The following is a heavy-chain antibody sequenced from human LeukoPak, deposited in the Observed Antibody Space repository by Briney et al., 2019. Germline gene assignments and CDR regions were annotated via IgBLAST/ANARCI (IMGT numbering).Heavy chain of an antibody. V-gene: IGHV1-69*13. CDR2: IIPIFGTA. Sequence: GASVKVSCKASGGTFSSYAISWVRQAPGQGLEWMGGIIPIFGTAIYAQKFQGRVTITADESTSTAYMELRSLRSDDTAVYYCATLSSETTVDYWGQGTLVTVSS. CDR3: ATLSSETTVDY. CDR1: GGTFSSYA. J-gene: IGHJ4*02. D-gene: IGHD4-17*01.